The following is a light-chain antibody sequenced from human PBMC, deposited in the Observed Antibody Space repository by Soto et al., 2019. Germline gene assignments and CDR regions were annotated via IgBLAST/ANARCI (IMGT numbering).Light chain of an antibody. J-gene: IGKJ5*01. V-gene: IGKV4-1*01. Sequence: VLTQSPGTLSLSPGERATLSCRASQSVLYSSNNKNYLAWYQQKPGQPPKLLIYWASTRESGVPDRFSGSGSGTDFTLTISSLQAEDVAVYYCQQYYSTPITFGQGTRLEI. CDR1: QSVLYSSNNKNY. CDR3: QQYYSTPIT. CDR2: WAS.